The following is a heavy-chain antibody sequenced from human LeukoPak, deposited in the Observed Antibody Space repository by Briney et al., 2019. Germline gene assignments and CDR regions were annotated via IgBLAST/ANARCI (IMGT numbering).Heavy chain of an antibody. J-gene: IGHJ4*02. CDR1: GHTFTDYY. Sequence: ASVKVSCKVSGHTFTDYYMHWVQQAPGKGLEWMGLVDTEDGETIYAEKFQGRVTITADTSTDTAYMELSSLRSEDTAVYYCATYWELLGNLAFDYWGQGTLVTVSS. CDR2: VDTEDGET. V-gene: IGHV1-69-2*01. D-gene: IGHD1-26*01. CDR3: ATYWELLGNLAFDY.